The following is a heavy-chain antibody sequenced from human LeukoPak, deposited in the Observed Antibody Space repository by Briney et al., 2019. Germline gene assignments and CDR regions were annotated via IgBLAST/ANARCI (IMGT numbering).Heavy chain of an antibody. Sequence: GGSLRLSCAASGFTFSSYIMAWVRQAPGKGLEWVSSISPGGGGTYYADSVRGRFTVSRDNAKNSLYLQMNGLRAEDTAVYYCARVRYFDWSPIDYWGQGTLVTVSS. CDR1: GFTFSSYI. CDR2: ISPGGGGT. J-gene: IGHJ4*02. D-gene: IGHD3-9*01. V-gene: IGHV3-21*01. CDR3: ARVRYFDWSPIDY.